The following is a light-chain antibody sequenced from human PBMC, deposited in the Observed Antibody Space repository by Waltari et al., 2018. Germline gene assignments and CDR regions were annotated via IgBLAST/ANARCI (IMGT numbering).Light chain of an antibody. J-gene: IGKJ3*01. Sequence: DIQMTQSPSSLSASVGDRVTITCQASQDISNYLNWYQKKPGKAPKPLIYDASNLETGVPSRFSGSGSGTDFTFTISSLQPEDIATYYCQQYDNLFTFGPGTKVDIK. CDR1: QDISNY. V-gene: IGKV1-33*01. CDR3: QQYDNLFT. CDR2: DAS.